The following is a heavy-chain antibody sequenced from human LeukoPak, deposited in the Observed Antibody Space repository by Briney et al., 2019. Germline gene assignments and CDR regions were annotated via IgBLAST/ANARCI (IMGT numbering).Heavy chain of an antibody. CDR1: GGSFSGYY. CDR2: INHSGST. J-gene: IGHJ4*02. CDR3: ARVHITMVRGVIITYYFDY. Sequence: SETLSLTCAVYGGSFSGYYWSWIRQPPGKGLEWMGEINHSGSTNYNPSLTSRVTISVDTSKNQFSLKLSSVTAADTAVYYCARVHITMVRGVIITYYFDYWGQGTLVTVSS. D-gene: IGHD3-10*01. V-gene: IGHV4-34*01.